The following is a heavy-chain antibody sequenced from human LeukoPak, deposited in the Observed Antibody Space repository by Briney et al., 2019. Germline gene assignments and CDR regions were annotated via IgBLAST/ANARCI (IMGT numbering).Heavy chain of an antibody. CDR2: IWYDGSNK. V-gene: IGHV3-33*01. J-gene: IGHJ4*02. CDR3: ARDVGLLWFGESPAGSDY. Sequence: GGSLRLSCAASGFTFSSYGMHWVRQAPGKGLEWVAVIWYDGSNKYYADSVKGRFTISRDNSKNTLYLQMNSLRAEDTAVYYCARDVGLLWFGESPAGSDYWGQGTLVTVSS. D-gene: IGHD3-10*01. CDR1: GFTFSSYG.